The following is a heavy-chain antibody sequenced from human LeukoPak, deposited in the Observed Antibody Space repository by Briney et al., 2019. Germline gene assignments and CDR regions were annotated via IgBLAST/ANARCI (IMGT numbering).Heavy chain of an antibody. V-gene: IGHV4-59*11. CDR1: GGSISSHY. J-gene: IGHJ6*03. CDR2: IFYSGST. CDR3: ARGPYYYYYYMDV. Sequence: SETLSLTCTVPGGSISSHYWSWIRQPPGKGREWIGYIFYSGSTNYNPSLQSRVTISVDTSKNQFSLKLSSVTAADTAVYYCARGPYYYYYYMDVWGKGTTVAVSS.